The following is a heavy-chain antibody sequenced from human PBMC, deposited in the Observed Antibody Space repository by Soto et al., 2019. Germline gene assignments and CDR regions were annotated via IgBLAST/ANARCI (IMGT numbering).Heavy chain of an antibody. D-gene: IGHD6-19*01. J-gene: IGHJ5*02. Sequence: SETLSLTCTVSGASLRSNIDSWGWIRQPPGKGLEWIGSIYYSGSTNYIPSLQSRMTISVDTSKNQFSLQLTSVTAADTAVYYCARERRGSGHNWFDHWGQGTLVTVSS. CDR1: GASLRSNIDS. CDR3: ARERRGSGHNWFDH. V-gene: IGHV4-61*05. CDR2: IYYSGST.